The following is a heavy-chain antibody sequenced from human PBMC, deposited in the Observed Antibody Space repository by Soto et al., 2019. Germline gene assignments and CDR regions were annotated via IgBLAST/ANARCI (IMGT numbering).Heavy chain of an antibody. CDR1: GFTFSSYG. CDR3: AKGYYDSSGSYFDY. V-gene: IGHV3-30*18. J-gene: IGHJ4*02. Sequence: HPGGSLRLSCAASGFTFSSYGMHWVRQAPGKGLEWVAVISYDGSNKYYADSVKGRFTISRDNSKNTLYLQMNSLRAEDTAVYYCAKGYYDSSGSYFDYWGQGTLVTVSS. CDR2: ISYDGSNK. D-gene: IGHD3-22*01.